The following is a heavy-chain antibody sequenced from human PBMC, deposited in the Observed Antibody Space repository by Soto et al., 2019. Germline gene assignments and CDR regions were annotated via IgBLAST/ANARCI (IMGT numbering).Heavy chain of an antibody. D-gene: IGHD1-26*01. V-gene: IGHV3-30*03. CDR2: ISYDGSNK. CDR1: GFTFSSYG. J-gene: IGHJ6*02. CDR3: ATSNGGTYYYYYGMDV. Sequence: QVQLVESGGGVVQPGRSLRLSCAASGFTFSSYGMHWVRQAPGKGLEWVAVISYDGSNKYYADSVKGRFTISRDNSKNTLYLQMNSLRVEDTAVYYCATSNGGTYYYYYGMDVWGQGTTVTVSS.